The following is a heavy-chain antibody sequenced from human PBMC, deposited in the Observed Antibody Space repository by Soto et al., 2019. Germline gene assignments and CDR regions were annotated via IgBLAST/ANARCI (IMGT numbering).Heavy chain of an antibody. Sequence: QVQLVESGGGVVQPGRSLRLSCAASGFTFSSYAMHWVRQAPGKGLEWVAVISYDGSNKYYADSVKGRFTISRDNSKNTLYLQMNSLRAEDTAVSYCARPHDILTGVQSRIDYWGQGPLVTVSS. J-gene: IGHJ4*02. CDR2: ISYDGSNK. D-gene: IGHD3-9*01. V-gene: IGHV3-30-3*01. CDR1: GFTFSSYA. CDR3: ARPHDILTGVQSRIDY.